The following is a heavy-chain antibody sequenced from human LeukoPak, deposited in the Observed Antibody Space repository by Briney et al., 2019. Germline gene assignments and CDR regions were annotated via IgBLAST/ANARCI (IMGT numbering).Heavy chain of an antibody. CDR2: IYTSGRT. V-gene: IGHV4-4*07. Sequence: SETLSLTCTVSGGSISSYYWSWIRQPAGKGLEWIGRIYTSGRTNYNPSLKSRVTMSVDTSKNQFSLKLSSVTAADTAVYYCARDGYSYGSSDYWGQGTLVTVSS. D-gene: IGHD5-18*01. J-gene: IGHJ4*02. CDR3: ARDGYSYGSSDY. CDR1: GGSISSYY.